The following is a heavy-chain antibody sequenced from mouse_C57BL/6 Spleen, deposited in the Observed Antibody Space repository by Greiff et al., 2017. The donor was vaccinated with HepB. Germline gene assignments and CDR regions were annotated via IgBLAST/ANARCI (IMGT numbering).Heavy chain of an antibody. D-gene: IGHD1-1*01. J-gene: IGHJ2*01. CDR1: GYTFTSYW. V-gene: IGHV1-64*01. Sequence: VQLQQPGAELVKPGASVKLSCKASGYTFTSYWMHWVKQRPGQGLEWIGMIHPNSGSTNYNEKFKSKAPLTVDKSSRTACMQLSSLTSEDSAVYYSERCGTTDGNWGQGTTLTVAS. CDR3: ERCGTTDGN. CDR2: IHPNSGST.